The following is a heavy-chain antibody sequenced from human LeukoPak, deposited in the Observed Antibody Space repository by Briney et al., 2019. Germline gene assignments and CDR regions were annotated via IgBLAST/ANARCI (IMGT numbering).Heavy chain of an antibody. CDR3: ARTPYYYDSSSYYDY. J-gene: IGHJ4*02. CDR1: RGSISSSSYY. D-gene: IGHD3-22*01. Sequence: SETLSHTCTVCRGSISSSSYYWGWIRQPPGKGLEWIGSFYFTGTTYCNPSLKSRVTISVDTTKNQFSLKLSSVTAADTAVYYCARTPYYYDSSSYYDYWGQGTLVTVSS. V-gene: IGHV4-39*07. CDR2: FYFTGTT.